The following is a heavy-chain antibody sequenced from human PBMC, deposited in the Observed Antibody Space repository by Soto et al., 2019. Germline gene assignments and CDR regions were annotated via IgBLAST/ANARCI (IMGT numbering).Heavy chain of an antibody. CDR1: GFTFSNYA. D-gene: IGHD1-1*01. CDR3: AKRATGTYFDY. V-gene: IGHV3-23*01. J-gene: IGHJ4*02. CDR2: ISGSGAST. Sequence: EVQLLESGGGLVQPGGSLRLSCAASGFTFSNYAMNWVRQAPGKGLEWVSVISGSGASTYYADSVKGRFTISRDNSKNTLYLQMNSLRAEDTAVYYCAKRATGTYFDYWGQGTLVTVSS.